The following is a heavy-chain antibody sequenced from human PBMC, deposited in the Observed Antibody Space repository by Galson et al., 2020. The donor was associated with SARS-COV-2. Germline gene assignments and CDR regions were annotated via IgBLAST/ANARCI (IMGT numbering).Heavy chain of an antibody. CDR3: AREPSKIAVGTTIPSGMDV. Sequence: GESLKISCSASGFMFNTYAIHWVRQPPGKGLQWVAGISYDGTEKLYSDSANGRFTVSRDNSKNTLYLQISSLRPEDTALYYCAREPSKIAVGTTIPSGMDVWGQGVTVTVSS. J-gene: IGHJ6*02. D-gene: IGHD2-21*02. CDR1: GFMFNTYA. V-gene: IGHV3-30*04. CDR2: ISYDGTEK.